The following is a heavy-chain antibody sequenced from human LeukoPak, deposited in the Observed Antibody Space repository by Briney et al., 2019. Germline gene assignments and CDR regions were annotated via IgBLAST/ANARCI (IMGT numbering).Heavy chain of an antibody. CDR2: IGLSGSTI. CDR3: ARGGYSSTLYGRYQH. J-gene: IGHJ1*01. V-gene: IGHV3-48*03. Sequence: GGSLRLSCAASGFTFSIYEMNWVRQAPGEGLEWISYIGLSGSTIYYADSVKGRFSISRDNARNSLYLQMNSLRADDTAVYYCARGGYSSTLYGRYQHWGQGTLVTVSP. CDR1: GFTFSIYE. D-gene: IGHD6-13*01.